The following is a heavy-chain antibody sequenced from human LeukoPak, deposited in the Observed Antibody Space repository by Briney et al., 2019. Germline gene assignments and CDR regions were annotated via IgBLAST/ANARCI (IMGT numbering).Heavy chain of an antibody. V-gene: IGHV4-61*02. D-gene: IGHD3-3*01. Sequence: SQTLSLTCTVSGGSISSGSYYWSWIRQPAGKRLEWIGRIYTSGSTNYNPSLKSRVTISVDTSKNQFSLKLSSVTAADTAVYYCARGLMEYYDFWGGSSFDYWGQGTLVTVSS. CDR1: GGSISSGSYY. J-gene: IGHJ4*02. CDR3: ARGLMEYYDFWGGSSFDY. CDR2: IYTSGST.